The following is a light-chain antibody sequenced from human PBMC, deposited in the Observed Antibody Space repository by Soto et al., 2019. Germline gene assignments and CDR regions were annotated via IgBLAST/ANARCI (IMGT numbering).Light chain of an antibody. Sequence: DIVVTQSPATLSASPGERVTLSCRASQFVSSRLAWYQRRPGQVPRLLIFGASNRATGIPDRFSGSGSGTDFTLTISRLEPEDFAMYYCHQYGRSPRGTFGQVNKVDIK. CDR2: GAS. CDR1: QFVSSR. CDR3: HQYGRSPRGT. J-gene: IGKJ1*01. V-gene: IGKV3-20*01.